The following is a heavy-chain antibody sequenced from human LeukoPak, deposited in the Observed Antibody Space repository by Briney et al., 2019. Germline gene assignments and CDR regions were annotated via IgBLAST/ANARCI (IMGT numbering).Heavy chain of an antibody. CDR2: IKYDGSEK. V-gene: IGHV3-7*01. CDR3: ARDHMGPPDPWYFDL. J-gene: IGHJ2*01. CDR1: GFTFSTFW. Sequence: GGSLRLSCVASGFTFSTFWMAWVRLAPGKGLEWVANIKYDGSEKYYVDSVKGRFTISRDDARNSLFLQMNSLRAEDTAVYYCARDHMGPPDPWYFDLWGRGTLVTVSS.